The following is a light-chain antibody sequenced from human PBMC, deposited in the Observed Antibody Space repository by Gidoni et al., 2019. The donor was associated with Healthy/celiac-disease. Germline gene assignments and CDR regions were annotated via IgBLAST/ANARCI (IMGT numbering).Light chain of an antibody. J-gene: IGKJ2*01. CDR1: QSVSSY. Sequence: EIVLTQSPATLSLSPGERATLSCRVSQSVSSYLAWYQQKPGQAPRLLIYDASNRATGIPARFSGSGSGTDFTLTISSLEPEDFAVYYCQQRSNWPKYTFXQXTKLXIK. CDR3: QQRSNWPKYT. CDR2: DAS. V-gene: IGKV3-11*01.